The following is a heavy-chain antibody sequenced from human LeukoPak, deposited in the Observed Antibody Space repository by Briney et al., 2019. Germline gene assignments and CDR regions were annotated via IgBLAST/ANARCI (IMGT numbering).Heavy chain of an antibody. V-gene: IGHV3-30-3*01. D-gene: IGHD2-15*01. CDR2: ISYDGSNK. CDR1: GFTFSSYA. Sequence: GGSLRLSCAASGFTFSSYAMHWVRQAPGKGLEWVAVISYDGSNKYYADSVKGRFTISRDNSKNTLYLQMNSLRAEDTAVYYCARDPCSGGSCYRNFDYWGQGTLITVSS. CDR3: ARDPCSGGSCYRNFDY. J-gene: IGHJ4*02.